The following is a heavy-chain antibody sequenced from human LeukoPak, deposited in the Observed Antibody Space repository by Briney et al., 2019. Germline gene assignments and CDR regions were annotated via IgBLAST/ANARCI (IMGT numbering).Heavy chain of an antibody. Sequence: GGSLRLSCAASGFTFSSHWMSWVRQAPGKGLEWVANIKKDGSEKYYVDSVKGRFTISRDNAKTSLYLQVNSLRAEDTAVYYCARHLSGVTGYTYGRGIDYWGQGTLVTVSS. CDR2: IKKDGSEK. CDR3: ARHLSGVTGYTYGRGIDY. J-gene: IGHJ4*02. V-gene: IGHV3-7*01. CDR1: GFTFSSHW. D-gene: IGHD5-18*01.